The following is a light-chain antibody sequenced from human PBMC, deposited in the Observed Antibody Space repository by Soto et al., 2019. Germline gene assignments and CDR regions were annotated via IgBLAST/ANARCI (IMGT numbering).Light chain of an antibody. V-gene: IGLV2-8*01. CDR3: SSYAGSNNFDV. J-gene: IGLJ1*01. CDR1: SSDVGGYNY. CDR2: EVT. Sequence: QSVLTQPPSASGSPGQSVTISCTGTSSDVGGYNYVSWYQQHPGKAPKLVIYEVTKRPSGVPDRFSGSKSGNTASLTVSGLQDEDEADYYCSSYAGSNNFDVFGPGTKLTVL.